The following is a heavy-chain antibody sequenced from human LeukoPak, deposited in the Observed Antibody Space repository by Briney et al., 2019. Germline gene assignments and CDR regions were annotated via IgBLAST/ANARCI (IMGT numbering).Heavy chain of an antibody. J-gene: IGHJ3*02. CDR1: GDSVSSNSAA. CDR2: TYYRSKWYY. CDR3: ARNYDRSGYYYLDVLDI. D-gene: IGHD3-22*01. Sequence: SQTLSLTCAISGDSVSSNSAAWNWIRQSPSRGLEWLGRTYYRSKWYYDYAVSVKSRITINPDTSKNQFSLQLNSVTPADTAVYFCARNYDRSGYYYLDVLDIWGQGTMVTVSS. V-gene: IGHV6-1*01.